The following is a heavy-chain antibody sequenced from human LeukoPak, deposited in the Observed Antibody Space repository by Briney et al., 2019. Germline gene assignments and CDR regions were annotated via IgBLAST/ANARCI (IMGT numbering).Heavy chain of an antibody. D-gene: IGHD6-13*01. J-gene: IGHJ4*02. Sequence: PGGSLRLSCAASGFTFSSYGMHWVRQAPGKGLEWVEVISYDGSNKYYADSVKGRFAISRDNSKNTLYLQMNSLRAEDTAVYYCAKSYSSSWYDYWGQGTLVTVSS. CDR1: GFTFSSYG. CDR3: AKSYSSSWYDY. CDR2: ISYDGSNK. V-gene: IGHV3-30*18.